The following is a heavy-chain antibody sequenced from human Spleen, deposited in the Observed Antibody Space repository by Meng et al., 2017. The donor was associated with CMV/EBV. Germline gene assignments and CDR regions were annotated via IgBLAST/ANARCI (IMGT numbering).Heavy chain of an antibody. CDR1: GFTFSSYS. D-gene: IGHD3-16*01. V-gene: IGHV3-21*04. CDR2: ISSSSSYI. Sequence: GESLKIYCAASGFTFSSYSMNWVRQAPGKGLEWVSSISSSSSYIYYGDSVKGRFTISRGNAKNSLYLQMNSLRAEDTAVYYCARDAWGDEAFDIWGQGAMVTVSS. J-gene: IGHJ3*02. CDR3: ARDAWGDEAFDI.